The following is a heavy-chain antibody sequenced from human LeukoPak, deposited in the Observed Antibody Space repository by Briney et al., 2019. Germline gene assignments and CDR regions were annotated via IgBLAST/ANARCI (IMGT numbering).Heavy chain of an antibody. CDR1: GFTFSSYA. J-gene: IGHJ4*02. D-gene: IGHD3-22*01. CDR2: MSYDGSNK. CDR3: HGTMIVVVITEDY. Sequence: PGGSLRLSCAASGFTFSSYAMHWVRQAPGKGLEWVAVMSYDGSNKYYADSVKGRFTISRDNSKNTLYLQMNSLRAEDTAVYYCHGTMIVVVITEDYWGQGTLVTVSS. V-gene: IGHV3-30-3*01.